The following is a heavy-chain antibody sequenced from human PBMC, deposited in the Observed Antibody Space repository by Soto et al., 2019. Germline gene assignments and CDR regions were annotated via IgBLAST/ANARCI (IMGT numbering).Heavy chain of an antibody. V-gene: IGHV1-69*01. CDR2: ISPLFSPT. J-gene: IGHJ5*02. D-gene: IGHD2-15*01. Sequence: QVQLVQSGAEVKEPGSSVKVSCKATGDLFNNYAFNWVRQAPGQGLEWMGRISPLFSPTNYAQKFQGMATVGGDELTTIDSLDLSNLESEDTAMYGCAASSSVAAAGCFKSWGQGTLVTV. CDR3: AASSSVAAAGCFKS. CDR1: GDLFNNYA.